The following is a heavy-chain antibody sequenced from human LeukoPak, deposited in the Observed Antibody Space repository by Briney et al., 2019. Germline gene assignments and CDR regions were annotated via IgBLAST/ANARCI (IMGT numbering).Heavy chain of an antibody. Sequence: GGSLRLSCAASGITFSSYAMSWVRQAPGKGLEWVSGISGSGDNTYYADSVKGRFTISRDNSKNTLYVQVNSLGTEDTAAYYCAKGSYYDSSGSFYFDYWGQGTLVTVSS. CDR3: AKGSYYDSSGSFYFDY. D-gene: IGHD3-22*01. V-gene: IGHV3-23*01. J-gene: IGHJ4*02. CDR2: ISGSGDNT. CDR1: GITFSSYA.